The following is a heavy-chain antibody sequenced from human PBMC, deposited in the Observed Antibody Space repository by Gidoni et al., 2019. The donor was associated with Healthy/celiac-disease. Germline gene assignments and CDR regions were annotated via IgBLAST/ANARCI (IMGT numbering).Heavy chain of an antibody. CDR1: GFTFSSYS. CDR2: ISSSSSTI. V-gene: IGHV3-48*02. D-gene: IGHD3-22*01. J-gene: IGHJ5*02. CDR3: AREGHYYDSSGYYNGWFDP. Sequence: EVQLVESGGGLVQPGGSLRLSCAASGFTFSSYSMNWVRQAPGKGLEWVSYISSSSSTIYYADSVKGRFTISRDNAKNSLYLQMNSLRDEDTAVYYCAREGHYYDSSGYYNGWFDPWGQGTLVTVSS.